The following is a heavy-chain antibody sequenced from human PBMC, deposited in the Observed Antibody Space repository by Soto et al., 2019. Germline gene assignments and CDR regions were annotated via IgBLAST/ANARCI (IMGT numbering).Heavy chain of an antibody. CDR3: ARADREY. Sequence: HVQLVQSGAEVKPPGASVKVSCKASGYTFTDFYIHWVRQAPGQGLEWMAVIYPSDGSTTYAQSFQGRVIVTSDTSTNTIYMDLSSVTSEDTAVYYCARADREYWGQGTLVTVSS. CDR2: IYPSDGST. J-gene: IGHJ4*02. CDR1: GYTFTDFY. V-gene: IGHV1-46*01.